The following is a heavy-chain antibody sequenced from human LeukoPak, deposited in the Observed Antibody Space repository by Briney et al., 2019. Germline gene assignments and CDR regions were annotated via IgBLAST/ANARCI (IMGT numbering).Heavy chain of an antibody. CDR3: AADSVSDYYYYGMDV. D-gene: IGHD3-10*01. CDR1: GFTFTSPA. J-gene: IGHJ6*02. Sequence: ASVKVSCKASGFTFTSPAVQWVRQARGQRLEWIGWIVVGSGNTNYAQKFQERVTITRDMSTSTAYMELSSLRSEDTAVYYCAADSVSDYYYYGMDVWGQGTTVTVSS. V-gene: IGHV1-58*01. CDR2: IVVGSGNT.